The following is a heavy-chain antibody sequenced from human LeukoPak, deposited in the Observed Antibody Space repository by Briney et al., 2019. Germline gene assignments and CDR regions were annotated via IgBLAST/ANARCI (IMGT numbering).Heavy chain of an antibody. CDR1: GYSFTNYW. V-gene: IGHV5-51*01. CDR2: IYPGDTDT. D-gene: IGHD2-21*02. CDR3: ARRFGSDWRIDY. J-gene: IGHJ4*02. Sequence: GGSLKISCKGSGYSFTNYWIGWVRQMPGKGLEWMGNIYPGDTDTRYSPSFQGHVTTSAAKSTSTAFLQWSSLKASATAVYYCARRFGSDWRIDYWGQGTLVTVSS.